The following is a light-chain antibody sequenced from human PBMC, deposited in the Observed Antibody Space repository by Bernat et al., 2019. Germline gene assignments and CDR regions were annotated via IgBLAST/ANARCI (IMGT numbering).Light chain of an antibody. J-gene: IGLJ3*02. Sequence: SYVLTQPPSLSVAPGKTARITCEGDDIASRSVNWNQQRPGQAPVLVVYDDSDRPSVIPERFSGSNSGNTATLTISRVEAGDEADYYCHVGDPHSDHVVFGGGTKLTVL. CDR3: HVGDPHSDHVV. CDR1: DIASRS. CDR2: DDS. V-gene: IGLV3-21*03.